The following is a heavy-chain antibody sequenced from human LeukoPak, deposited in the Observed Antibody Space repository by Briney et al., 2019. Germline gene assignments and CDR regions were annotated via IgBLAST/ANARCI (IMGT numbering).Heavy chain of an antibody. CDR2: INPNSGGT. D-gene: IGHD3-22*01. CDR3: ARDSFMIVVTKPDY. V-gene: IGHV1-18*01. Sequence: GASVKVSCKASGYTFTSYGISWVRQAPGQGLEWMGWINPNSGGTNYAQKFQGRVTMTTDTSTNTAYMELRSLRSDDTAVYYCARDSFMIVVTKPDYWGQGTLVTVSS. J-gene: IGHJ4*02. CDR1: GYTFTSYG.